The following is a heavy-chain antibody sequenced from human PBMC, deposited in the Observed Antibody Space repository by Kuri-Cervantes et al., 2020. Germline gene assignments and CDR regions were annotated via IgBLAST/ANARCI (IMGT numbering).Heavy chain of an antibody. CDR2: IYYSGST. Sequence: SETLSLTCTVSGGSISSGSYYWGWIRQPPGKGLEWIGSIYYSGSTYYNPSLKSRVTISVDTSKNQFSLKLSSVTAADTAVYYCARVLGPWGYYYGMDVWGQGTTVTVSS. CDR3: ARVLGPWGYYYGMDV. J-gene: IGHJ6*02. D-gene: IGHD3-16*01. V-gene: IGHV4-39*01. CDR1: GGSISSGSYY.